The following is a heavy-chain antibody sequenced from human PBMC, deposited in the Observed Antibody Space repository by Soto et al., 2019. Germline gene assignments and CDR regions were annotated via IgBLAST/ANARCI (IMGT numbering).Heavy chain of an antibody. J-gene: IGHJ4*02. CDR2: IYYSGST. Sequence: SETLSLTCTVSGGSISRYYWTWIRQPPGKGLEWIGHIYYSGSTNYNPSLKSRVTISLDTSKIQFSLKLSSVTAADTAFYYCARDNDYNSFDYWGQGTLVTVSS. CDR1: GGSISRYY. D-gene: IGHD4-4*01. CDR3: ARDNDYNSFDY. V-gene: IGHV4-59*01.